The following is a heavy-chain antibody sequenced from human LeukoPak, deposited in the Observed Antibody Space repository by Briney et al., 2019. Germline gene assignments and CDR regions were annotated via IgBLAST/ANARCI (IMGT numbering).Heavy chain of an antibody. CDR3: AKVSGQWQDMRVFFDS. V-gene: IGHV3-30*02. CDR1: GFTFSSYG. J-gene: IGHJ4*02. Sequence: PGGSLRLSCAASGFTFSSYGMHWVRQAPGKGLEWVAFIRYDGSNKYYADSVKGRFTISRDNSKNTLYLQMNSLRAEDTAVYYCAKVSGQWQDMRVFFDSWGQGALVTVSS. D-gene: IGHD6-19*01. CDR2: IRYDGSNK.